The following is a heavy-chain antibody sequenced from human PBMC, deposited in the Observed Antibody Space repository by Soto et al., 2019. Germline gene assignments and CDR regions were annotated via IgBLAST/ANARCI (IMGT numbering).Heavy chain of an antibody. D-gene: IGHD6-13*01. CDR3: ARDFVAAASDY. J-gene: IGHJ4*02. CDR2: ISSSGGST. V-gene: IGHV3-48*03. CDR1: GLTFSSYA. Sequence: EVQLVESGGALVMPGGSLRLSCAASGLTFSSYAMNWVRQAPGKGLEGVSYISSSGGSTYYADSVKGLFTISRDNDKHSVYLQMNSMRAEDTADYYCARDFVAAASDYWGQGTLVNVSS.